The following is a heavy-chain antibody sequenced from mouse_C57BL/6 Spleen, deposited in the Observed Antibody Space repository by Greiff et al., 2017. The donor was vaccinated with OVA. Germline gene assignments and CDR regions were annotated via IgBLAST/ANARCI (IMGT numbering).Heavy chain of an antibody. CDR3: ARCGYGNYPYYFDY. Sequence: EVQRVDSGGGLVQPGGSLSLSCAASGFTFTDYYMSWVRQPPGKALEWLGFIRNKANGYTTEYSASVKGRFTISRDNSQSILYLQMNAMRAEDSATYYCARCGYGNYPYYFDYWGQGTTLTVSS. V-gene: IGHV7-3*01. CDR1: GFTFTDYY. D-gene: IGHD2-1*01. CDR2: IRNKANGYTT. J-gene: IGHJ2*01.